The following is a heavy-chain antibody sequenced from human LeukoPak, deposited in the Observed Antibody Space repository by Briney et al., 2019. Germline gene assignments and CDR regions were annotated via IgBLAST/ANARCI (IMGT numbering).Heavy chain of an antibody. V-gene: IGHV3-30*18. CDR2: ISYDGSNK. CDR1: GFTFSSYG. D-gene: IGHD6-13*01. CDR3: AKELEQQLVLRFWDFDY. Sequence: PGRSLRLSCAASGFTFSSYGMHWVRQAPGKGLEWVAVISYDGSNKYYADSVKGRFTISRDNSKNTLYLQMNSLRAEDTAVYYCAKELEQQLVLRFWDFDYWGQGTLVTVSS. J-gene: IGHJ4*02.